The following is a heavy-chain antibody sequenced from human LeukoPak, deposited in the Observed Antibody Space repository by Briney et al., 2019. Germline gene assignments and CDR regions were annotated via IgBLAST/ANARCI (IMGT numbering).Heavy chain of an antibody. Sequence: GASVKVSCKASGGTFSSYAISWVRHAPGQGLEWMGGIIPISGTANYAQKYQGRVTITADESTSTAYMELGSLRSEDTAVYYCARDWGSSSRAYYYYGMDVWGQGTTVTVSS. V-gene: IGHV1-69*13. D-gene: IGHD6-6*01. J-gene: IGHJ6*02. CDR3: ARDWGSSSRAYYYYGMDV. CDR2: IIPISGTA. CDR1: GGTFSSYA.